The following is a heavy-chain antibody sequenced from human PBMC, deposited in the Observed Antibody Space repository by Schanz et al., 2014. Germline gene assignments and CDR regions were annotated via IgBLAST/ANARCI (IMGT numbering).Heavy chain of an antibody. CDR1: GYTFTSYG. V-gene: IGHV1-2*04. CDR3: ARAFGGYDPAGALAY. Sequence: QVQLVQSGAEVKKPGASVKVSCKASGYTFTSYGINWVRQAPGQGLEWMGWINPNSGTTNYAQKFQGWVTMTRDTSISTAYMELSRLKSDDTAVYYCARAFGGYDPAGALAYWGQGTLVTVSS. J-gene: IGHJ4*02. D-gene: IGHD5-12*01. CDR2: INPNSGTT.